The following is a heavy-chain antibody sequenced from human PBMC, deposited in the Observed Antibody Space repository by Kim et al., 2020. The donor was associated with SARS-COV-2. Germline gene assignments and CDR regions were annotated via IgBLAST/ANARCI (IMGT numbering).Heavy chain of an antibody. CDR3: ARAPYLGYCSSTSCFLDV. CDR1: GGTFSSYA. Sequence: SVKVSCKASGGTFSSYAISWVRQAPGQGLEWMGGIIPIFGTANYAQKFQGRVTITADESTSTAYMELSSLRSEDTAVYYCARAPYLGYCSSTSCFLDVWGQGTTVTVSS. D-gene: IGHD2-2*01. V-gene: IGHV1-69*13. J-gene: IGHJ6*02. CDR2: IIPIFGTA.